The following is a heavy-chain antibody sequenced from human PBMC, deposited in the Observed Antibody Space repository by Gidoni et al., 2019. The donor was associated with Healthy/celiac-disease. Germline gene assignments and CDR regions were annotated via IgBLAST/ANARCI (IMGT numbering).Heavy chain of an antibody. CDR2: INPSGGST. J-gene: IGHJ6*02. D-gene: IGHD3-9*01. Sequence: QVQLVQSGAEVKKPAASVTVSCQASGYTFTSYSMHWGRQAPGQGLEWMGRINPSGGSTSYAQKYQGRVTMTRDKSTSTVYMELSSLRSEDTAVYYCRSGGPTLRYLLVDYGMDVWGQGTTVTVSS. CDR3: RSGGPTLRYLLVDYGMDV. CDR1: GYTFTSYS. V-gene: IGHV1-46*01.